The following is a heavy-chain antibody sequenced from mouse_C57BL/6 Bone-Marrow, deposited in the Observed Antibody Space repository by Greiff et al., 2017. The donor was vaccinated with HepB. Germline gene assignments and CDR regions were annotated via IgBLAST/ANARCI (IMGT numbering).Heavy chain of an antibody. D-gene: IGHD2-3*01. V-gene: IGHV3-6*01. Sequence: DVKLLESGPGLVKPSQSLSLTCSVPGYSITSGYYWTWIRQFPGNKLEWMGYISYDGSNNYNPSLKNRISITRDTSKNQFFLKLNSVTTEDTATYYCARDRGWLPYYFDYWGQGTTLTVSS. CDR1: GYSITSGYY. CDR2: ISYDGSN. J-gene: IGHJ2*01. CDR3: ARDRGWLPYYFDY.